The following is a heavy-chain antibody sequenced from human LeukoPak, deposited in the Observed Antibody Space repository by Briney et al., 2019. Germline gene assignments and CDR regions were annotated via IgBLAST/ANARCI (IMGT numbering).Heavy chain of an antibody. Sequence: GDSLRLSCAPSGFIFSSYSMKWVRQAPGKGLEWVSYISSSSSSIYYADSVKGRFTISRDNAKNSLYLQINSLTAEDTAVYYCARVWVGPLIRLQFFDSWGEGTLVTVSS. V-gene: IGHV3-48*01. CDR2: ISSSSSSI. D-gene: IGHD5-12*01. CDR1: GFIFSSYS. J-gene: IGHJ4*02. CDR3: ARVWVGPLIRLQFFDS.